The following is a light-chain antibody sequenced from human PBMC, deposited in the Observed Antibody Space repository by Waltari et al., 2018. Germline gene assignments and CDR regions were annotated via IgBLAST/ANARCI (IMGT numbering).Light chain of an antibody. J-gene: IGKJ2*01. V-gene: IGKV1-39*01. Sequence: DIQMTQSPSSLSASVGDRVSITCRASQNIRTSLNWYQQKPGQVPNVLIHEASTLQSGVPPRFSGSGSGTDFTLTITNVEAEDFATYTCQQAYNTPYTFGPGTTLEMK. CDR2: EAS. CDR1: QNIRTS. CDR3: QQAYNTPYT.